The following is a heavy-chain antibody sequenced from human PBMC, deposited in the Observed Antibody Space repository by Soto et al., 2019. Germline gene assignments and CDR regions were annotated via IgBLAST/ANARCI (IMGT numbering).Heavy chain of an antibody. D-gene: IGHD2-15*01. CDR2: MYYSGGA. CDR3: GRVVEGATRHTDFDS. J-gene: IGHJ5*01. Sequence: KTSETLSLTRAVSGVSIHNSHSFWGWIRQPPGKGLEFIGSMYYSGGANYNPSLKSRVTISLDTSKNQFSLTVNSVTAADTAIYYCGRVVEGATRHTDFDSWGQGTLVTVSS. CDR1: GVSIHNSHSF. V-gene: IGHV4-39*01.